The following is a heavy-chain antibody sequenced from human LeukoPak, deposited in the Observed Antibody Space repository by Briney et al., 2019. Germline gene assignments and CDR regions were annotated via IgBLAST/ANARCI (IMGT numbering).Heavy chain of an antibody. CDR1: GGTFSSYA. D-gene: IGHD2-15*01. CDR3: ARDLSYYFDY. V-gene: IGHV1-69*04. J-gene: IGHJ4*02. CDR2: IIPILGIA. Sequence: SVKVSCKASGGTFSSYAISWVRQAPGQGLEWMGRIIPILGIANYAQKFQGRVTITADKSTSTAYMELSSLRSDDTAVYYCARDLSYYFDYWGQGTLVTVSS.